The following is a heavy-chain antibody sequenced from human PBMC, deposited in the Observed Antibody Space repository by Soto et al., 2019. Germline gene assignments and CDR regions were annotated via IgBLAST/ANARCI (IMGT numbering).Heavy chain of an antibody. CDR1: GGSFSGYY. V-gene: IGHV4-34*01. CDR3: ARGRGGLVRFDY. D-gene: IGHD3-9*01. CDR2: INHSGST. J-gene: IGHJ4*02. Sequence: QVQLQQWGAGLLKPSETLSLTCAVYGGSFSGYYWSWIRQPPGKGLEWIGEINHSGSTNYNPSLKSRATISVDTSKNQFSLKLSSVTAADTAVYCCARGRGGLVRFDYWGQGTLVTVSS.